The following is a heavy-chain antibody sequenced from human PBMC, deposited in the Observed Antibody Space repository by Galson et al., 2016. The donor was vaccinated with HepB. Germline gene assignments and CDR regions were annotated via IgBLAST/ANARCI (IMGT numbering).Heavy chain of an antibody. Sequence: SLRLSCAASGFTFTNTWMNWVRQAPGKGLEWVGRIRSRADGGTTDYAAPVKGRFTVSRADSKKTLYPQMNSLTTDVTAVDFCTTAHGGDYYYAMDVWGQGTTVTVSS. CDR2: IRSRADGGTT. J-gene: IGHJ6*02. V-gene: IGHV3-15*07. CDR1: GFTFTNTW. D-gene: IGHD3-16*01. CDR3: TTAHGGDYYYAMDV.